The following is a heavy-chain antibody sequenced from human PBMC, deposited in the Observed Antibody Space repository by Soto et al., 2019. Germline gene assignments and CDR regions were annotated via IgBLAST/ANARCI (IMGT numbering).Heavy chain of an antibody. CDR2: IWYDGSNK. Sequence: PGGSLRLSCAASGFTFSSYGMHWVRQAPGKGLEWVAVIWYDGSNKYYADSVKGRFTISRDNSKNTLYLQMNSLRAEDTAVYYCARENQWLSRYYFDYWGQGTLVTVSS. J-gene: IGHJ4*02. V-gene: IGHV3-33*01. CDR1: GFTFSSYG. CDR3: ARENQWLSRYYFDY. D-gene: IGHD3-22*01.